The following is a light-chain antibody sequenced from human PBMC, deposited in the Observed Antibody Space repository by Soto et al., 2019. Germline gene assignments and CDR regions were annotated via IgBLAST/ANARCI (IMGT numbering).Light chain of an antibody. V-gene: IGLV2-23*02. Sequence: QSVRTQPASVSGSPGQSITISCTGTSSDVGSYNLVSWYQQHPGKAPKLMIYEVSKRPSGVSNRFSGSKSGNTASLTISGLQAEDEADYYCCSYAGSSTFYVFGTGTRSPS. J-gene: IGLJ1*01. CDR2: EVS. CDR1: SSDVGSYNL. CDR3: CSYAGSSTFYV.